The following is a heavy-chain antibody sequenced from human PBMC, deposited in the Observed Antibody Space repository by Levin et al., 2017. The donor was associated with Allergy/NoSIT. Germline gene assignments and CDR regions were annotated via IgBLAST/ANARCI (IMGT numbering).Heavy chain of an antibody. CDR2: ISSSSSTI. D-gene: IGHD6-13*01. J-gene: IGHJ4*02. V-gene: IGHV3-48*01. CDR1: GFTFSSYS. Sequence: PGGSLRLSCAASGFTFSSYSMNWVRQAPGKGLEWVSYISSSSSTIYYADSVKGRFTISRDNAKNSLYLQMNSLRAEDTAVYYCARDKLSSSWYSDYWGQGTLVTVSS. CDR3: ARDKLSSSWYSDY.